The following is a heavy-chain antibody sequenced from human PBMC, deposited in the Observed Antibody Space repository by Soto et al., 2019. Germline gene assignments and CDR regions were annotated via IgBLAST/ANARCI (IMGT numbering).Heavy chain of an antibody. Sequence: QVQLVESGGGVVQPGRSLRLSCAASGFTFSSYGMHWVRQAPGKGLEWVAVIWYDGSNKYYADSVKGPFTISRDNSKNTLYLQMNSLRAEDTAVYYCARDLLWFGEPMSMDVWGQGTTVTVSS. D-gene: IGHD3-10*01. J-gene: IGHJ6*02. CDR1: GFTFSSYG. CDR3: ARDLLWFGEPMSMDV. V-gene: IGHV3-33*01. CDR2: IWYDGSNK.